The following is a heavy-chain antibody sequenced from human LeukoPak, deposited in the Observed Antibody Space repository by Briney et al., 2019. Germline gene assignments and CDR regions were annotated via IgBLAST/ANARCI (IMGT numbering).Heavy chain of an antibody. V-gene: IGHV4-39*07. CDR3: ARTPYYVWGTYRHKRPYFDY. D-gene: IGHD3-16*02. Sequence: SETLSLTCTVSGGSISSSSYYWGWIRQPPGKGLEWIGSIYYSGSTYYNPSLKSRVTISVDTSKNQFSLKLSSVTAADTAVYYCARTPYYVWGTYRHKRPYFDYWGQGTLVTVSS. J-gene: IGHJ4*02. CDR1: GGSISSSSYY. CDR2: IYYSGST.